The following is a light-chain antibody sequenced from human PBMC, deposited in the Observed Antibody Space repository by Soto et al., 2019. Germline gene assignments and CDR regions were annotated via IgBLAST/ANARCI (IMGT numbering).Light chain of an antibody. CDR1: QSVSSN. CDR3: LQPYNWWT. Sequence: MTMCPATLSVSPGERATLSCRASQSVSSNLACYQQKPGQAPRLLIYGASTRAAGIPARFSGSGSGTDFTLTITSLQSEDIRVYYCLQPYNWWTFGQGGKVDIK. V-gene: IGKV3-15*01. J-gene: IGKJ1*01. CDR2: GAS.